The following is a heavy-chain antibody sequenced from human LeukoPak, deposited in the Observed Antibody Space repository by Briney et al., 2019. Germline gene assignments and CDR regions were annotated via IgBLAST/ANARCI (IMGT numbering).Heavy chain of an antibody. D-gene: IGHD3-10*01. V-gene: IGHV3-64*01. CDR3: ARAYGSGSYYDY. Sequence: GGSLRLSCAASGFTFSYYAMHWVRQAPGKGLEYVSAITSNGGSTFYANSVKGRFTISRDNSNNTLYLQMGSLRAEDMAVHYCARAYGSGSYYDYWGQGTLVTVSS. CDR1: GFTFSYYA. J-gene: IGHJ4*02. CDR2: ITSNGGST.